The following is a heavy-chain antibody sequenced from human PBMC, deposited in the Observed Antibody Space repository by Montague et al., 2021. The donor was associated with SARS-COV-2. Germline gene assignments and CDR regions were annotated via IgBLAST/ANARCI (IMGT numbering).Heavy chain of an antibody. Sequence: KRYNDYAVSAKSRVIINPDTSNNRISLQLNSVTPEDTAVYYCARAYCGGDCYFYWYFDLWGRGTLVTVSS. V-gene: IGHV6-1*01. CDR2: KRYN. CDR3: ARAYCGGDCYFYWYFDL. J-gene: IGHJ2*01. D-gene: IGHD2-21*02.